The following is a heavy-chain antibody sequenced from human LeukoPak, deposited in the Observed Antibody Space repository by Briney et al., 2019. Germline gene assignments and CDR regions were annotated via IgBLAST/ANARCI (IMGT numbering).Heavy chain of an antibody. J-gene: IGHJ3*02. CDR3: ARVYQGGSYSNAFDI. CDR2: ISYDGSNK. CDR1: GFTFSSYA. D-gene: IGHD1-26*01. Sequence: GGSLRLSCAASGFTFSSYAMHWVRQAPGKGLEWVAVISYDGSNKYYADSVKGRFTISRDNSKNTLYLQMNSLRAEDTAVYYCARVYQGGSYSNAFDIWGQGTMVTVSS. V-gene: IGHV3-30-3*01.